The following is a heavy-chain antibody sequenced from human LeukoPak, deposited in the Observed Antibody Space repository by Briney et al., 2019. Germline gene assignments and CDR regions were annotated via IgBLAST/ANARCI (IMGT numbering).Heavy chain of an antibody. CDR1: GFTFSSYA. Sequence: PGGFLRLSCAASGFTFSSYAMSWVRQAPGKGLEWVSAISGSGGSTYYADSVKGRFTISRDNSKNTLYLQMNSLRAEDAAVYYCAKVSFDCSGGSCYSADFDYWGQGTLVTVSS. CDR2: ISGSGGST. J-gene: IGHJ4*02. D-gene: IGHD2-15*01. CDR3: AKVSFDCSGGSCYSADFDY. V-gene: IGHV3-23*01.